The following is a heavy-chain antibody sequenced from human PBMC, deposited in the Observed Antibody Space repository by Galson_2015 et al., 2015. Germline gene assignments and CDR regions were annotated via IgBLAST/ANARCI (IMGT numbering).Heavy chain of an antibody. V-gene: IGHV1-18*01. CDR2: ISAYNGNT. CDR1: GYTFTSYG. CDR3: ARTGHVGKGWGRPMTTVTTYFDY. J-gene: IGHJ4*02. Sequence: SVKVSCKASGYTFTSYGISWVRQAPGQGLEWMGWISAYNGNTTYAQELQGRVTMTTDTSTSTAYMELRSLRSDDTAVYYCARTGHVGKGWGRPMTTVTTYFDYWGQGTLVTISS. D-gene: IGHD4-17*01.